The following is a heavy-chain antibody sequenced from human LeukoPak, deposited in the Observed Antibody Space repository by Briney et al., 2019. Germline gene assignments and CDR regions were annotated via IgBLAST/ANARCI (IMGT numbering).Heavy chain of an antibody. CDR1: GFTFSSYG. J-gene: IGHJ4*02. CDR2: IRYDGSNK. CDR3: AKDWEAYSSGWYFDY. V-gene: IGHV3-30*02. D-gene: IGHD6-19*01. Sequence: GGSLRLSCAASGFTFSSYGMHWVRQVPGKGLEWVAFIRYDGSNKYYADSVKGRFTISRGNSKNTLYLQMNSLRAEDTAVYYCAKDWEAYSSGWYFDYWGQGTLVTVSS.